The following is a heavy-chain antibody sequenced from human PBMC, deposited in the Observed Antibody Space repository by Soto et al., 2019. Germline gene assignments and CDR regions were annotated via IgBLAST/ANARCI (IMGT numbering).Heavy chain of an antibody. CDR2: INHSGST. CDR3: ARVDSFSGIYYFDY. Sequence: QVQLQQWGAGLLKPSETLSLTCAVYGGSFSGHYWSWVRQPPGRGLEWIGQINHSGSTNYNPSLTCRVNISIDTSKNQFSLKLPSVTAADTAVYYCARVDSFSGIYYFDYWGQGTLVTVSS. CDR1: GGSFSGHY. V-gene: IGHV4-34*01. D-gene: IGHD1-26*01. J-gene: IGHJ4*02.